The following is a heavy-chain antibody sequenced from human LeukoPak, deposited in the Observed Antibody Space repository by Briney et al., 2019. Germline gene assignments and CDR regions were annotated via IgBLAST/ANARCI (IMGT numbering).Heavy chain of an antibody. Sequence: SVKVSCKASGGSFSNYAISWVRQATGQGLEWMGGIIPLFGTTNYAQNFQGRVTITADASTSTVFMDVSSLRSEDTALYYCARDRGSSGYDTTRLYDFESWGQGTLVTVSS. CDR1: GGSFSNYA. CDR2: IIPLFGTT. J-gene: IGHJ4*02. V-gene: IGHV1-69*13. CDR3: ARDRGSSGYDTTRLYDFES. D-gene: IGHD5-12*01.